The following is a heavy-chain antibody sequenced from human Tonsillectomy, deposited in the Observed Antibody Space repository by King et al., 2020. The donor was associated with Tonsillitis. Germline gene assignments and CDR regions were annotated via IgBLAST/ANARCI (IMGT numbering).Heavy chain of an antibody. CDR1: GFTFSVYW. CDR3: ARVTGTDEGMDV. Sequence: VQLVESGGGLVQPGGSLRLSCAASGFTFSVYWMTWVRQAPGKGLEWLANINPDGSAKNYVDSVQGRFTISRDNAKKSLYLQLSSLRAEDTALYYCARVTGTDEGMDVWGQGTTVTVSS. J-gene: IGHJ6*02. CDR2: INPDGSAK. V-gene: IGHV3-7*01.